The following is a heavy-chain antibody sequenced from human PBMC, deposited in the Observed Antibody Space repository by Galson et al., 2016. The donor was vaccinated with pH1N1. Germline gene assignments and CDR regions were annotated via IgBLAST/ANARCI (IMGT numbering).Heavy chain of an antibody. CDR2: IDPSTGST. CDR1: GYAFTRYY. J-gene: IGHJ4*02. D-gene: IGHD2-2*01. Sequence: SVKVSCKASGYAFTRYYMHWVRQAPGQGLEWMGVIDPSTGSTTYAQKLQGRVTMTTDTSTSTAFMELRSLRSDDTAVYYCARVRYQLLPGHYWGQGTLVTVSS. CDR3: ARVRYQLLPGHY. V-gene: IGHV1-46*01.